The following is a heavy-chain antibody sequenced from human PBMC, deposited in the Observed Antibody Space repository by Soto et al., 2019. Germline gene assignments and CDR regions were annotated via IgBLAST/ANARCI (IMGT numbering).Heavy chain of an antibody. CDR2: ISSSSSTI. J-gene: IGHJ3*02. CDR3: ASGSSDYDVLTGYYNGDAFDI. D-gene: IGHD3-9*01. CDR1: GFTFSSYS. Sequence: GSLRLSCAASGFTFSSYSMNWVRQAPGKGLEWVSYISSSSSTIYYADSVKGRFTISRDNAKNSVYLQMNSLRAEDTAVYYCASGSSDYDVLTGYYNGDAFDIWGQGTMVTVSS. V-gene: IGHV3-48*01.